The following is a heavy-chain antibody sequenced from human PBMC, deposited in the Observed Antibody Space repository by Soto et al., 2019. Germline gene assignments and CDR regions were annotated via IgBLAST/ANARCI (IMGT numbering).Heavy chain of an antibody. D-gene: IGHD5-18*01. CDR2: ISSSSSYI. J-gene: IGHJ1*01. V-gene: IGHV3-21*01. CDR1: GFTFSNYG. Sequence: EVQLVESGGGLVKPGGSLRLSCAASGFTFSNYGMNWVRQAPGKGLEWVSSISSSSSYIYYAASVKGRFTISRDNAKNSLYLQMNSLRAEDTAVYYGAREGGYSYGSGNWGQGTLVTVSS. CDR3: AREGGYSYGSGN.